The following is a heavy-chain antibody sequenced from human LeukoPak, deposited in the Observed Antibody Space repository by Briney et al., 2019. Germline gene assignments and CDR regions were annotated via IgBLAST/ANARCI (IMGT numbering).Heavy chain of an antibody. D-gene: IGHD3-22*01. CDR3: AKGTNDPSAYHVDY. CDR2: IRYDGSSK. CDR1: GLSFGSYG. V-gene: IGHV3-30*02. J-gene: IGHJ4*02. Sequence: GGSLRLSCAASGLSFGSYGMHWFRQAPGKGLEWVAFIRYDGSSKYYADSVKGRFTISRDNSKSTLYLHMKSLRVEDTAVYYCAKGTNDPSAYHVDYWGQGTLVTVSS.